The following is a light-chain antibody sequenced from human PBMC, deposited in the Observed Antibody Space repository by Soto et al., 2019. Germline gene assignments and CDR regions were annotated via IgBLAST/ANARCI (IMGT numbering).Light chain of an antibody. CDR3: HQFNSYPIT. J-gene: IGKJ5*01. V-gene: IGKV1-13*02. Sequence: AIQLTQSPSSLSASVGDRVTITCRASQDIRGALAWYQQKPGKAPKILIYDVSTLESGVPSRFSGSSSGTDFTLTISSLQPVDFATYYCHQFNSYPITFDQGTRLEIK. CDR2: DVS. CDR1: QDIRGA.